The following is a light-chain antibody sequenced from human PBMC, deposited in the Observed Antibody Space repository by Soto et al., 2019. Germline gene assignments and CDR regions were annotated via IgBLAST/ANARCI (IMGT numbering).Light chain of an antibody. CDR2: RNN. J-gene: IGLJ2*01. CDR1: SSNIGSNY. CDR3: AAWDDSLSGVV. Sequence: QPVLTQPPSASGTPGQRVTISCSGSSSNIGSNYVFWYQHLPGTAPKLLIYRNNQRPSGVPDRFSGSKSGTSASLAISGLRSEDETDYYCAAWDDSLSGVVFGGGPKLPVL. V-gene: IGLV1-47*01.